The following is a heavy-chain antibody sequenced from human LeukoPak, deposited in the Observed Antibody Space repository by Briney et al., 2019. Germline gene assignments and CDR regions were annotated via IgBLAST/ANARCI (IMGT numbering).Heavy chain of an antibody. Sequence: VRSLRLSRAASGFTFTTYAFHWVRQAPGTGLEWVAVISSDGKSRIYADSVKGRFTISRDNSKNRLFLQMNSLRTEDTAVYYCARDPMADFDYWGQGAPVTVSS. CDR3: ARDPMADFDY. V-gene: IGHV3-30*04. J-gene: IGHJ4*02. CDR2: ISSDGKSR. CDR1: GFTFTTYA. D-gene: IGHD2-8*01.